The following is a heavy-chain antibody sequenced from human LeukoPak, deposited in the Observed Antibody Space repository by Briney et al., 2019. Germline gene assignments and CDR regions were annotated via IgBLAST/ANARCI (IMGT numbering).Heavy chain of an antibody. D-gene: IGHD3-22*01. Sequence: ASVKVSCKASGYTFTSYGISWVRQAPGQGLEWMGWISAYNGNTNYAQKLQGRVTMTTDTSTSTAYMELRSLRSDDTAVYYCARGSYYYDSSGYYYEGYFDYWGQGTLVTVSS. CDR3: ARGSYYYDSSGYYYEGYFDY. V-gene: IGHV1-18*01. CDR1: GYTFTSYG. J-gene: IGHJ4*02. CDR2: ISAYNGNT.